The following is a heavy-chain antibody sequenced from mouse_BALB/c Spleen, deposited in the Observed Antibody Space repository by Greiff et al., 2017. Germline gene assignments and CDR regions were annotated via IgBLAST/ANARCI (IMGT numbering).Heavy chain of an antibody. V-gene: IGHV1-15*01. CDR3: TRNMITTLYYFDY. CDR1: GYTFTDYE. Sequence: QVQLKESGAELVRPGASVTLSCKASGYTFTDYEMHWVKQTPVHGLEWIGAIDPETGGTAYNQKFKGKATLTADKSSSTAYMELRSLTSEDSAVYYCTRNMITTLYYFDYWGQGTTLTVSS. J-gene: IGHJ2*01. D-gene: IGHD2-4*01. CDR2: IDPETGGT.